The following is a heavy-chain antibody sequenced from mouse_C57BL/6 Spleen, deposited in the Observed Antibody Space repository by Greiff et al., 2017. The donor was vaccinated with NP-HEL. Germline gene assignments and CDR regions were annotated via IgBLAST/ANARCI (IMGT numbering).Heavy chain of an antibody. J-gene: IGHJ2*01. CDR3: TTWGAFDY. CDR1: GFNIKDDY. CDR2: IDPENGDT. V-gene: IGHV14-4*01. Sequence: EVKLQESGAELVRPGASVKLSCTASGFNIKDDYMHWVKQRPEQGLEWIGWIDPENGDTEYASKFQGKATITADTSSNTAYLQLSSLTSEDTAVYYCTTWGAFDYWGQGTTLTVSS.